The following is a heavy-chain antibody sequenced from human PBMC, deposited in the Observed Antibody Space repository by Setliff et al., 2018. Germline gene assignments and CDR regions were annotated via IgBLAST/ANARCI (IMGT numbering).Heavy chain of an antibody. D-gene: IGHD2-15*01. J-gene: IGHJ4*02. CDR2: IKSKTDGGTT. CDR1: GVTVSDAW. CDR3: ARTCSGSGCYAGLES. V-gene: IGHV3-15*01. Sequence: GGSLRLSCAASGVTVSDAWMGWVRQTPGKGLDWVGRIKSKTDGGTTDYAAPVKGRFTISRDDSKNTLYLQMNSLRPEDTAVYYCARTCSGSGCYAGLESWGQGTLVTVSS.